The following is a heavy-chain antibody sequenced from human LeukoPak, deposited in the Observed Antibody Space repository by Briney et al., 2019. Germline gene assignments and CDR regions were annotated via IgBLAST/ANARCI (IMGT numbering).Heavy chain of an antibody. CDR1: GLMFNGYW. D-gene: IGHD6-13*01. CDR3: ARGTVRAPGFDY. CDR2: INPGGNKK. V-gene: IGHV3-74*01. Sequence: GGSLRLSCAASGLMFNGYWMHWFRQVPGKGLVWVSEINPGGNKKNYADSVWGRFTVSRDNAKDTVYLQMDRVSVGDTAVYYCARGTVRAPGFDYWGQGTLVSVSS. J-gene: IGHJ4*02.